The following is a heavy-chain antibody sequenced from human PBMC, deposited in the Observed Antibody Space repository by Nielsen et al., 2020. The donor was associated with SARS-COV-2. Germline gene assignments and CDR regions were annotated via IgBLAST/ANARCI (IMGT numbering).Heavy chain of an antibody. CDR1: GFSFSDYG. V-gene: IGHV3-30*03. CDR2: MSYDGNSE. Sequence: GGSLRLSCAASGFSFSDYGMHWVRQSPGKGLEWVSIMSYDGNSENYADSVKGRFTISRDNSRNTLYLQMNSLRAEDTAVYYCARDRQKRFDFWGQGTLVTVSS. J-gene: IGHJ4*02. CDR3: ARDRQKRFDF.